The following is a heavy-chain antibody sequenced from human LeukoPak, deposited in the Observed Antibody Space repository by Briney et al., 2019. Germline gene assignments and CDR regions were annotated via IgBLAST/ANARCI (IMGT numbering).Heavy chain of an antibody. CDR2: LDPEDGEA. D-gene: IGHD4-17*01. J-gene: IGHJ3*02. CDR3: ATRNFGDYGAFDI. CDR1: GYTLSDLA. V-gene: IGHV1-24*01. Sequence: GSVRVSCKGSGYTLSDLAMSWVRQAPGKGLEWMGGLDPEDGEAIYAQPLQGRVTMTEDTSSDTAYMVLSSLRSEDTAVYYCATRNFGDYGAFDIWGQGTMVTVSS.